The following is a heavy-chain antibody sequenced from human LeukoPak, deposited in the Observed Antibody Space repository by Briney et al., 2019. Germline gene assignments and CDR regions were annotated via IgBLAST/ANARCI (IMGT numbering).Heavy chain of an antibody. Sequence: MPSETLSLTCTVSGGSVSTNDYYWGWIRQTPGKGLEWIGDIFHNGKTNYNPSLKGRVTISIDTSNNQFSLRLPAVTAADTAVYYCARIFDSWGQGTLVTVSS. CDR2: IFHNGKT. CDR3: ARIFDS. V-gene: IGHV4-39*07. J-gene: IGHJ4*02. CDR1: GGSVSTNDYY.